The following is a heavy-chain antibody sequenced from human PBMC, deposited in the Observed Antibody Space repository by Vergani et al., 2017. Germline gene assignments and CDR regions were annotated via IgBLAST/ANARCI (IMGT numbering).Heavy chain of an antibody. CDR3: GKGSDNYN. D-gene: IGHD5-24*01. CDR1: GFTFRRHA. CDR2: IKNTGDST. V-gene: IGHV3-23*01. J-gene: IGHJ4*02. Sequence: EVQLLQSEGAVVQPGGSLRLSCVASGFTFRRHAMSWVRQVTGQGLEWVSSIKNTGDSTHYADSVKGRFNISRDNSKNTLYFQMNSLRVEDTAVYYCGKGSDNYNWGQGTLVTVSS.